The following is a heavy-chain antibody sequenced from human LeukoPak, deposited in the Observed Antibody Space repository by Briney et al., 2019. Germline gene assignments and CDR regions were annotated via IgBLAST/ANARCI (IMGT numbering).Heavy chain of an antibody. D-gene: IGHD5-18*01. J-gene: IGHJ4*02. Sequence: ASVKVSCKASGYTFTGYYMHWVRQAPGQGLEWMGRINPNSGGTNYAQKFQGRVTMTRDTSISTAYMELSRLRSDDTAVYYCARDWASYGYLTVDYWGQGTLSPSPQ. V-gene: IGHV1-2*06. CDR2: INPNSGGT. CDR3: ARDWASYGYLTVDY. CDR1: GYTFTGYY.